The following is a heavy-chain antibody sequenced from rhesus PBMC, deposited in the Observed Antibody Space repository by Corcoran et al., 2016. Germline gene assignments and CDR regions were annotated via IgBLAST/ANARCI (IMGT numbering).Heavy chain of an antibody. CDR3: ARRAYYYGSGYYYFGY. CDR2: MYGSGRST. J-gene: IGHJ4*01. CDR1: GGSISSNY. Sequence: QVQLQESGPGLVKPSETLSLTCAVSGGSISSNYWSWISQAPGKGLEWIGRMYGSGRSTGYNPSLKSRVTISTCTSKNQFSLKVSSVAAADTAVYYCARRAYYYGSGYYYFGYWGQGVLVTVSS. D-gene: IGHD3-28*01. V-gene: IGHV4-160*01.